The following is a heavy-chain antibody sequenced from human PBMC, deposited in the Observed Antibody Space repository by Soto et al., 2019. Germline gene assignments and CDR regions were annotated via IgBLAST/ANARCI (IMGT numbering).Heavy chain of an antibody. V-gene: IGHV1-24*01. CDR1: GTSLIESY. D-gene: IGHD1-26*01. J-gene: IGHJ6*02. CDR3: ARDLGAAHYYYDGMDV. Sequence: ASVKVSCKLSGTSLIESYMHWVRLTPGKGLEWMGGFDPEEGKTIYAQKFQDRVTMTEDTSTDTAYMELSSLRGDDTAVYYCARDLGAAHYYYDGMDVWGQGTAVTVSS. CDR2: FDPEEGKT.